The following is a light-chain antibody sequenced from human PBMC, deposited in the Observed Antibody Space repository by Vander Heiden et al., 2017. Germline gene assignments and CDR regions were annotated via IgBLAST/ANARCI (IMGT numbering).Light chain of an antibody. CDR1: QSVNIF. CDR3: QQRSNWPIT. CDR2: NAS. Sequence: EIVLTQSPATLSLPPGERATLSCRASQSVNIFLAWYQQKPGQAPRLLISNASNRATGIPARFSGSGSGTDFTLTISSLDPEDFAVYYCQQRSNWPITFGQGTRLEIK. J-gene: IGKJ5*01. V-gene: IGKV3-11*01.